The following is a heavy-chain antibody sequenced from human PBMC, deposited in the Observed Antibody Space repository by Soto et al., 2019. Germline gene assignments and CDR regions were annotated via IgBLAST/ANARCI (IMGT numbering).Heavy chain of an antibody. D-gene: IGHD3-16*01. CDR1: GFIFSVYY. V-gene: IGHV3-11*01. CDR3: ARDHGGGGLALEY. Sequence: QVHLEESGGGLVKPGGSLRLSCTASGFIFSVYYMSWIRQAPGKGLEWVSDISNSGRITHHADSVEGRFTISRDNAKDSLYLQMNRLSSEDSAIYYCARDHGGGGLALEYWGQGTLVTVSS. CDR2: ISNSGRIT. J-gene: IGHJ4*02.